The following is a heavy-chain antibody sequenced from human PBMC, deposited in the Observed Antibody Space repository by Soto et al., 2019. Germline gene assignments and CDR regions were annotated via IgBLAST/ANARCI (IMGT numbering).Heavy chain of an antibody. CDR1: GGSISSGGYY. CDR2: IYYSGST. Sequence: QEQLQESGPGLVKPSQTLSLTCTVSGGSISSGGYYWSWIRQHPGKGLEWIGYIYYSGSTYYNPSLKSRVTISVDTSKNQFSLKLSSVTAADTAVYYCARDRAGALYFDYWGQGTLVTVSS. D-gene: IGHD6-13*01. V-gene: IGHV4-31*03. CDR3: ARDRAGALYFDY. J-gene: IGHJ4*02.